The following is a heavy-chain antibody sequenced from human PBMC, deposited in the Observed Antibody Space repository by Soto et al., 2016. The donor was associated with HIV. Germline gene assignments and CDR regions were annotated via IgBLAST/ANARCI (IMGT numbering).Heavy chain of an antibody. CDR1: GYTFTDYD. V-gene: IGHV1-8*03. J-gene: IGHJ5*02. Sequence: QVQLVQSGAEVKKPGASVKVSCKASGYTFTDYDINWVRQATGQGLEWTGWMNPNSGNTGYAQKFQGRVTITRNTPISTAYMELSSLRSEDTAVYYCARGLRDCSGTSCPLRFDPWGQGALVTVSS. D-gene: IGHD2-2*01. CDR3: ARGLRDCSGTSCPLRFDP. CDR2: MNPNSGNT.